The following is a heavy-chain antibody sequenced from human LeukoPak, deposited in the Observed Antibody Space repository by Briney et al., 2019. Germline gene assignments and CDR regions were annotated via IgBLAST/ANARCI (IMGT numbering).Heavy chain of an antibody. CDR2: ISYDGSNK. D-gene: IGHD3-22*01. V-gene: IGHV3-30*18. Sequence: GRSLRLSCAASGFTFSSYGMHWVRQAPGKGLEWVAVISYDGSNKYYADSVKGRFTISRDNSKNTLYLQMNSLRAEDTAVYYCAKDYYDSSGYYPDYWGQGTLVTVSS. CDR3: AKDYYDSSGYYPDY. J-gene: IGHJ4*02. CDR1: GFTFSSYG.